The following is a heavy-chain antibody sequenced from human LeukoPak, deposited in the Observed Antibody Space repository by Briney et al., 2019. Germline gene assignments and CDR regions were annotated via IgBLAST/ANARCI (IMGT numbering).Heavy chain of an antibody. CDR3: AKGGIAVAGTSYYYYMDV. D-gene: IGHD6-19*01. J-gene: IGHJ6*03. V-gene: IGHV3-48*01. Sequence: GGSLRLSCEASGFTFTTYSMNWVRQAPGKGLEWVSYISSSSSTIYYADSVKGRFTISRDNSKNTLYLQMNSLRAEDSAVYYCAKGGIAVAGTSYYYYMDVWGKGTTVTISS. CDR2: ISSSSSTI. CDR1: GFTFTTYS.